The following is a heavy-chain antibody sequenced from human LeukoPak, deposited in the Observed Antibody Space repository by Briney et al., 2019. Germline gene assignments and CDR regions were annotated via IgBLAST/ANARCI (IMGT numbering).Heavy chain of an antibody. J-gene: IGHJ4*01. CDR2: ISSDSETI. CDR1: GFTFTTYS. V-gene: IGHV3-48*01. Sequence: GGSLRLSSAASGFTFTTYSMNRVRQAPGKGLEWASYISSDSETIYYADSVKGRFTISRDNAKNSLYLQMHSLRVEDTAVYYCATLFDYCGHRNLGTVSS. CDR3: ATLFDY.